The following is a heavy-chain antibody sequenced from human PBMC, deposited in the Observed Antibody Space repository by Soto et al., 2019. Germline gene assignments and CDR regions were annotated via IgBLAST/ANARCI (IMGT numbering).Heavy chain of an antibody. CDR1: GFSFVNYA. J-gene: IGHJ4*02. CDR2: LSGSGTST. Sequence: GGSLRLSCAASGFSFVNYAMNWVRQAPGKGLEWVSGLSGSGTSTYYADSVKGRFTISRDNSRDTLFLQMNRLTADDTAVYYCAKATTNGGWFNPFDYWGQGALVTVSS. D-gene: IGHD6-19*01. V-gene: IGHV3-23*01. CDR3: AKATTNGGWFNPFDY.